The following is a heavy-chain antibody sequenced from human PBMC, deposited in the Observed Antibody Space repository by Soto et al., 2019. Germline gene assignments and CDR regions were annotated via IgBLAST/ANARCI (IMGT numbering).Heavy chain of an antibody. V-gene: IGHV4-31*03. CDR3: ARGGGSTKVDY. D-gene: IGHD2-2*01. J-gene: IGHJ4*02. CDR2: TSNSGST. CDR1: GGSITSSGYY. Sequence: QVQLQESGPGLVKPSQTLSLTCTVSGGSITSSGYYWSWIRQHPGEGLEWIGFTSNSGSTSYNPSHKSRVTISVDTCSNQFSLNLKSVTAADTAVYYCARGGGSTKVDYWGQGTLVTVSP.